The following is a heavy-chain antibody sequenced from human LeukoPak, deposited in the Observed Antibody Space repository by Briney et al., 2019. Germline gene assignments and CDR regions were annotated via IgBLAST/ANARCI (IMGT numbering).Heavy chain of an antibody. Sequence: ASVKVSCKASGGTFSSYAISWVRQAPGQGLEWMGGIIPIFGTANYAQKFQGRVTITTDESTSTAYMELSSLRSEDTAVYYCARARTTKVVPAAIAGWLGFAPYYYYYMDVWDKGTTVTVSS. J-gene: IGHJ6*03. CDR1: GGTFSSYA. D-gene: IGHD2-2*01. V-gene: IGHV1-69*05. CDR2: IIPIFGTA. CDR3: ARARTTKVVPAAIAGWLGFAPYYYYYMDV.